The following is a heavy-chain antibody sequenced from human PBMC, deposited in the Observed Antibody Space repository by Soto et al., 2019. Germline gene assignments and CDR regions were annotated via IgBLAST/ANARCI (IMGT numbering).Heavy chain of an antibody. CDR1: GGSISTYY. D-gene: IGHD3-10*01. CDR3: ARGRPVLLWFGRQEGMDV. CDR2: IYHSGST. J-gene: IGHJ6*02. Sequence: SETLSLTCTVSGGSISTYYWSWVRQPPGKGLEWIGYIYHSGSTNYNPSLESRVTMSVDTSKNQFSLKLSSVAAADTAVYYCARGRPVLLWFGRQEGMDVRGQGTTVTVSS. V-gene: IGHV4-59*08.